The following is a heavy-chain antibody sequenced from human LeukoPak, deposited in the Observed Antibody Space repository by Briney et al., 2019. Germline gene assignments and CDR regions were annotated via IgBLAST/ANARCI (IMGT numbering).Heavy chain of an antibody. CDR1: GFTFSNFG. J-gene: IGHJ6*02. V-gene: IGHV3-30*18. Sequence: PGGSLRLSCAASGFTFSNFGMHWVRQAPGKGLEWVAFISYEGRNQYHADSVKGRFTISRDNSRNTLYLQMNSLRTEDTAVYYCVKTASSAWTEGYYYGMDVWGQGTTVTVSS. CDR2: ISYEGRNQ. D-gene: IGHD6-19*01. CDR3: VKTASSAWTEGYYYGMDV.